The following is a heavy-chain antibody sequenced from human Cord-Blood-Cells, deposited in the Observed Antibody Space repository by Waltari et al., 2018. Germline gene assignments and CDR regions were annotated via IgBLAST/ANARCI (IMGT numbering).Heavy chain of an antibody. CDR1: GGTFSSYA. Sequence: QVQLVQSGAEVKKPGSSVKVSSKASGGTFSSYAISWVRQAPGQGLEWMGGIIPICGTANYAQKFQGRVTITADKSTSTAYMELSSLRSEDTAVYYCASIAAAGTEYFQHWGQGTLVTVSS. CDR3: ASIAAAGTEYFQH. V-gene: IGHV1-69*06. D-gene: IGHD6-13*01. CDR2: IIPICGTA. J-gene: IGHJ1*01.